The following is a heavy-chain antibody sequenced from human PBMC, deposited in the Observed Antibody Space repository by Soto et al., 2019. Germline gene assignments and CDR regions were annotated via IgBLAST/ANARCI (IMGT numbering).Heavy chain of an antibody. CDR3: ERDLALGSPDY. CDR2: IWYDGSNK. Sequence: QVQLLESGGGVVQPGRSLRLSCAASGFTFSSYGMHWVRQAPGKGLEWVAVIWYDGSNKYYADSVKGRFTISRDNSKNTLYLQMNSLRAEDTAVYYCERDLALGSPDYWGQGTLVTVSS. CDR1: GFTFSSYG. J-gene: IGHJ4*02. D-gene: IGHD1-26*01. V-gene: IGHV3-33*01.